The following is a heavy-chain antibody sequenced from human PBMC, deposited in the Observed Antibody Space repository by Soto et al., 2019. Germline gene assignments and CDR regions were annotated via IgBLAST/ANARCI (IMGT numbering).Heavy chain of an antibody. CDR1: GGTFSSYT. V-gene: IGHV1-69*02. CDR3: ARGRGRGWYEEDWLDP. Sequence: QVQLVQSGAEVKKPGSSVKVSCKASGGTFSSYTISWVRQAPGQGLEWMGRIIPILGIANYAQKLQGRVTLTADKCTGTVNLKLSSLRSEDTDLYYCARGRGRGWYEEDWLDPGGQGTLVTVSS. J-gene: IGHJ5*02. D-gene: IGHD6-19*01. CDR2: IIPILGIA.